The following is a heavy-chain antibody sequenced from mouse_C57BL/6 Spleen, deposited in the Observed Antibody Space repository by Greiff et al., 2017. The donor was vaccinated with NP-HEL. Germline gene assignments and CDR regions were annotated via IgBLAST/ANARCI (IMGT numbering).Heavy chain of an antibody. CDR2: IYPGSGNT. CDR3: ARTYDYDVWFAY. CDR1: GYSFTSYY. Sequence: VQLQQSGPELVKPGASVKISCKASGYSFTSYYIHWVKQRPGQGLEWIGWIYPGSGNTKYNEKFKGKATLTADTSSSTAYMQLSSLTSEDSAVYYCARTYDYDVWFAYWGQGTLVTVSA. J-gene: IGHJ3*01. V-gene: IGHV1-66*01. D-gene: IGHD2-4*01.